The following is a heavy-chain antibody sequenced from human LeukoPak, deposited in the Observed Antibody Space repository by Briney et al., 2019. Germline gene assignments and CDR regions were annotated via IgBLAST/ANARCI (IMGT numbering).Heavy chain of an antibody. J-gene: IGHJ4*02. CDR1: GGSISSYY. Sequence: SETLSLTCTVSGGSISSYYWSWIRQPPGKGLEWIGYIYYSGSTNYNPSLKSRVTISVDTSKNQFSLKLSSVTAADPAVYYCARLPANYDILAGYIYYFDYWGQGTLVTVSS. V-gene: IGHV4-59*01. CDR3: ARLPANYDILAGYIYYFDY. D-gene: IGHD3-9*01. CDR2: IYYSGST.